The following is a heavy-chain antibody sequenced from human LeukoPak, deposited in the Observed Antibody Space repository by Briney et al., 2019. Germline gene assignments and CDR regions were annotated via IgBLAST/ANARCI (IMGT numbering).Heavy chain of an antibody. CDR3: ARERLGFRVDV. Sequence: SETLSLTCTVSGDSLSNYYWTWIRQSAGQGLQWIGRINTSRNTNYNPYLKSRVTMSLDTSKNQFSLNLSSVTAADTAVYYCARERLGFRVDVWGKGTPVTVSS. D-gene: IGHD3-10*01. J-gene: IGHJ6*04. CDR2: INTSRNT. CDR1: GDSLSNYY. V-gene: IGHV4-4*07.